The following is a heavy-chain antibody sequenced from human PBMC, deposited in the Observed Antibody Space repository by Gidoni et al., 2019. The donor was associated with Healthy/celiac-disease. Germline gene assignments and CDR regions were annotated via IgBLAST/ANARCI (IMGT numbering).Heavy chain of an antibody. V-gene: IGHV4-34*01. J-gene: IGHJ4*02. CDR2: T. D-gene: IGHD2-2*02. CDR3: ARGGTLDIVVVPAATPYYFDY. Sequence: TNYNPSLKSRVTISVDTSKNQFSLKLSSVTAADTAVYYCARGGTLDIVVVPAATPYYFDYWGQGTLVTVSS.